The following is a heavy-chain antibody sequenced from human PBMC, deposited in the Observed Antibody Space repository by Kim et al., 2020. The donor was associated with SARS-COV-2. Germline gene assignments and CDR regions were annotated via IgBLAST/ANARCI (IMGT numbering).Heavy chain of an antibody. CDR2: ISGSGGST. V-gene: IGHV3-23*01. CDR1: GFTFSSYA. J-gene: IGHJ4*02. D-gene: IGHD5-18*01. Sequence: GGSLRLSCAASGFTFSSYAMSWVRQAPGKGLEWVSAISGSGGSTYYADSVKGRFTMSRDNSKNTLYLQMNSLRAEDTAVYYCAKDPPYSDGSQDDYWGQGTLVTVSS. CDR3: AKDPPYSDGSQDDY.